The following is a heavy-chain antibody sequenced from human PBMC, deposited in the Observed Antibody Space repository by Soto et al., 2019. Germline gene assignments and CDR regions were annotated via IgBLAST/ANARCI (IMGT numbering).Heavy chain of an antibody. V-gene: IGHV4-59*01. CDR3: ARDRRHGYKRYFEF. CDR2: ISFSGAT. D-gene: IGHD5-12*01. CDR1: GVSITSYF. J-gene: IGHJ4*02. Sequence: SETLSLTCTVSGVSITSYFWSWIRQTPGKGLDWIGSISFSGATYSNPSLKGRAALSVDTSENHLSLTLNSVTSADTAVYFCARDRRHGYKRYFEFWGQGKQVTVSS.